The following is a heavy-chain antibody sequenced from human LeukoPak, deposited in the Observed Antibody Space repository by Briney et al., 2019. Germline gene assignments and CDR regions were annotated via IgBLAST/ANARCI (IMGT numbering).Heavy chain of an antibody. V-gene: IGHV3-30-3*01. CDR3: AREEGYSYGYFDY. Sequence: GGSLRLSCEPFGFTLSSYAMHGVGQAPGRGPGGVAVISYDGSNKYYADSVKGRFTISRDNSKNTLYLQMNSLRAEDTAVYYCAREEGYSYGYFDYWGQGTLVTVSS. CDR2: ISYDGSNK. CDR1: GFTLSSYA. D-gene: IGHD5-18*01. J-gene: IGHJ4*02.